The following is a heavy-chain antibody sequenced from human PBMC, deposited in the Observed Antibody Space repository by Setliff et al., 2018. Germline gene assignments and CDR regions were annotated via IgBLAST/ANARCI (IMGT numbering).Heavy chain of an antibody. J-gene: IGHJ3*02. D-gene: IGHD1-20*01. CDR3: AKGGNWDDQHYVYDI. CDR2: ITSSGGFT. Sequence: PGGSLSLSCAASGFTFGNFYMSWIRQAPGKGLEWLSYITSSGGFTDYAASVRGRFVISRDNSKKSLYLQLDGLRADDTAIYYCAKGGNWDDQHYVYDIWGQGTMVTVSS. V-gene: IGHV3-11*05. CDR1: GFTFGNFY.